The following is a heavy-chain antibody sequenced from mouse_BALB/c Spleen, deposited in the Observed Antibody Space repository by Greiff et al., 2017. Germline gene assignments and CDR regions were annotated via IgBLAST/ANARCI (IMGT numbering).Heavy chain of an antibody. D-gene: IGHD4-1*01. CDR3: ARQGGNWGGAMDY. Sequence: EVKLVESGGDLVKPGGSLKLSCAASGFTFSSYGMSWVRQTPDKRLEWVATISSGGSYTYYPDSVKGRFTISRDNAKNTLYLQMSSLKSEDTAMYYCARQGGNWGGAMDYWGQGTSVTVSS. J-gene: IGHJ4*01. CDR1: GFTFSSYG. CDR2: ISSGGSYT. V-gene: IGHV5-6*01.